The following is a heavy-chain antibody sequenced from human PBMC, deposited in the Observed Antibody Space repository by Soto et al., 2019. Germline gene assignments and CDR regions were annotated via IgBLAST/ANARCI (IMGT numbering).Heavy chain of an antibody. CDR1: GLTFSTYA. Sequence: EVHMLESGGDLVQPGGSLRLSCTASGLTFSTYAMSWVRQAPGQGLEWVSAIGGSGTGGRTYYADSVQGRFTISRDNSKNTVYLQMNRLRADDTAVYYCAKSPGGLDGYKSDYYGMDVWGQGTTVTVSS. CDR3: AKSPGGLDGYKSDYYGMDV. CDR2: IGGSGTGGRT. V-gene: IGHV3-23*01. J-gene: IGHJ6*02. D-gene: IGHD5-12*01.